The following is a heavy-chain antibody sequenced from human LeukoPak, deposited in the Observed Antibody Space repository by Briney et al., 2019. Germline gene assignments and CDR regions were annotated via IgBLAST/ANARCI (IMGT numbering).Heavy chain of an antibody. V-gene: IGHV3-11*01. CDR3: ARDRGVVGEFDS. CDR2: ISSSGSTI. D-gene: IGHD2-15*01. J-gene: IGHJ4*02. Sequence: PGGSLRLSCAASGFIFSDYYMTWIRQAPGKGLEWLSYISSSGSTIYYADSVKGRFTISRDNAKNSLYLQTNSLRAEDTAVYYCARDRGVVGEFDSWGQGTLVTVSS. CDR1: GFIFSDYY.